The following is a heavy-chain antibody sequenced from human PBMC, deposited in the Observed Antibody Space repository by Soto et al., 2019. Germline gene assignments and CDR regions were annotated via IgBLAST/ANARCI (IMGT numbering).Heavy chain of an antibody. Sequence: QVQLVESGGGVVQPGRSLRLSWAASGFTFSNYGMHWVRQAPGKGLEWVAVIWYDGSNKYYADSVKGRFTISRDNSKNTLYLQMNSLGAEDTAVYYCARIPQIAVAGTRFGYFDLWGRGTLVTVSS. CDR2: IWYDGSNK. CDR3: ARIPQIAVAGTRFGYFDL. J-gene: IGHJ2*01. D-gene: IGHD6-19*01. CDR1: GFTFSNYG. V-gene: IGHV3-33*01.